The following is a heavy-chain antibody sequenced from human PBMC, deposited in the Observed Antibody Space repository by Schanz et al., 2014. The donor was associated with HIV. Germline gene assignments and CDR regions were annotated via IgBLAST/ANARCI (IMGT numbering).Heavy chain of an antibody. Sequence: QVQLVQSGAEVKEPGASVKVSCKASGYTFTGYYLHWVRQAPGQGLEWMGWINPNSGGADSAQKFQGRVTMTRDTSISTAYLELSRLRSDDTAVYYCATGPGLVGAIDYWGQGTLVTVSS. CDR2: INPNSGGA. D-gene: IGHD1-26*01. CDR3: ATGPGLVGAIDY. V-gene: IGHV1-2*02. J-gene: IGHJ4*02. CDR1: GYTFTGYY.